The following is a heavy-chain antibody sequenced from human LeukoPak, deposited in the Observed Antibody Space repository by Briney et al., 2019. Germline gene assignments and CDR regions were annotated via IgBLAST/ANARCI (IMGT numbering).Heavy chain of an antibody. D-gene: IGHD5/OR15-5a*01. CDR2: IYHSGST. CDR3: ARTKSTMGYWYFDL. CDR1: GGSISSGGYS. Sequence: SETLSLTCAVSGGSISSGGYSWSWIRQPPGKDLEWIGYIYHSGSTHYNPSLKSRVTISVDRSKNQFSLDLSSVTAADTAVYYCARTKSTMGYWYFDLWGRGTLVTVSS. J-gene: IGHJ2*01. V-gene: IGHV4-30-2*01.